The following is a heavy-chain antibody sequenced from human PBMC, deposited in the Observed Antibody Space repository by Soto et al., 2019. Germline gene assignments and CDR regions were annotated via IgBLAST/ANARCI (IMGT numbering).Heavy chain of an antibody. D-gene: IGHD1-26*01. V-gene: IGHV6-1*01. CDR2: TYYRSKWYN. CDR1: VDSVSSTNGVA. Sequence: SQTLSLTCAISVDSVSSTNGVAWSWMRQSPSRGLECLGRTYYRSKWYNEYVLSVKSRITINPDKSKNQFSLQLNSVTAADTAICFCARGKHAGFDIWGQGRLVTVSS. J-gene: IGHJ3*02. CDR3: ARGKHAGFDI.